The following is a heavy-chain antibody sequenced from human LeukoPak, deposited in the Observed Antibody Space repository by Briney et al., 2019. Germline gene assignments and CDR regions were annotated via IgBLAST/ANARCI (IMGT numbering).Heavy chain of an antibody. CDR2: INPNSGGT. D-gene: IGHD6-19*01. Sequence: ASEKVSCKASGYTFTGYYMHWVRQAPGQGLEWMGRINPNSGGTNYAQKFQGRVTMTRDTSISTAYMELSRLRSDDTAVYYCAREIAVAGSLDYWGQGTLVTVSS. J-gene: IGHJ4*02. CDR1: GYTFTGYY. CDR3: AREIAVAGSLDY. V-gene: IGHV1-2*06.